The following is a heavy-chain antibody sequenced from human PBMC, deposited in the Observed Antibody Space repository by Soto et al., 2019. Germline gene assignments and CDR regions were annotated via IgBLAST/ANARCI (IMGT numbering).Heavy chain of an antibody. CDR2: IGTAGDT. J-gene: IGHJ4*02. Sequence: TGGSLRLSCEASGFTFSGFDMHWVRQPTGKGLEWVSTIGTAGDTYYAVSVKGRFTISRDNAKNSLSLQMNSLRAGDTAVYFCARGQEVGAHFFDSWGEGTQVPVSS. V-gene: IGHV3-13*01. CDR1: GFTFSGFD. CDR3: ARGQEVGAHFFDS. D-gene: IGHD2-15*01.